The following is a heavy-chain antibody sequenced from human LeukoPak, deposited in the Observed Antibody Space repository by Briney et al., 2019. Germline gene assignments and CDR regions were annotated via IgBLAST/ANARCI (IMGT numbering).Heavy chain of an antibody. CDR3: AIGESDYYDSSGYYFE. CDR1: GYTFTVYY. J-gene: IGHJ4*02. D-gene: IGHD3-22*01. CDR2: INPNSGGT. Sequence: ASVKVSCKASGYTFTVYYMHWVRQAPGQGLEWMGRINPNSGGTNYAQKFQGRVTMTRDTSISTAYMELSRLRSDDTAVYYCAIGESDYYDSSGYYFEWGQGTLVTVSS. V-gene: IGHV1-2*06.